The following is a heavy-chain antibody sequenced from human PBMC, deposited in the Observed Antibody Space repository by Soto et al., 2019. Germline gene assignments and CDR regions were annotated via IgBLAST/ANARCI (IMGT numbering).Heavy chain of an antibody. Sequence: GGSLRLSCAASGFTFSSYGMHWVRQAPGKGLEWVAVISYDGSNKYYADSVKGRFTISRDNSKNTLYLQMNSLRAEDTAVYYCAKGSLLWFGELQGFDYWGQGTLVTVSS. CDR3: AKGSLLWFGELQGFDY. V-gene: IGHV3-30*18. D-gene: IGHD3-10*01. CDR1: GFTFSSYG. CDR2: ISYDGSNK. J-gene: IGHJ4*02.